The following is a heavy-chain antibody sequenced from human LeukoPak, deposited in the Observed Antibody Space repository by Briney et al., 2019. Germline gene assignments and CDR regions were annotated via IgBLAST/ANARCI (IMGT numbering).Heavy chain of an antibody. Sequence: PSETLSLTCTVSGGSISSHCWSWIRQPPGKGLEWIGYIYYSGSTNYNPSLKSRVTISVGTSRNQFSLKLSSVTAADSAVYYCARRTGYLNYYYYYYMDVWGNGTTVTVSS. CDR2: IYYSGST. V-gene: IGHV4-59*11. CDR1: GGSISSHC. CDR3: ARRTGYLNYYYYYYMDV. J-gene: IGHJ6*03. D-gene: IGHD3/OR15-3a*01.